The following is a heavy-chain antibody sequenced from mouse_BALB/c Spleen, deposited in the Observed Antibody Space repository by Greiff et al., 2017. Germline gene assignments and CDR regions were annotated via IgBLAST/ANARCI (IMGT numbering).Heavy chain of an antibody. V-gene: IGHV1-18*01. J-gene: IGHJ4*01. CDR2: INPNNGGT. Sequence: EVKVVESGPELVKPGASVKIPCKASGYTFTDYNMDWVKQSHGKSLEWIGDINPNNGGTIYNQKFKGKATLTVDKSSSTAYMELRSLTSEDTAVYYCARLGRGAMDYWGQGTSVTVSS. D-gene: IGHD4-1*01. CDR3: ARLGRGAMDY. CDR1: GYTFTDYN.